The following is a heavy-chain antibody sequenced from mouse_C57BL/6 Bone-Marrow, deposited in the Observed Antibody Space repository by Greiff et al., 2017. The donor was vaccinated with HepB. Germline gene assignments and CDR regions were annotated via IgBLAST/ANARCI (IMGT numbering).Heavy chain of an antibody. CDR2: ISDGGSYT. J-gene: IGHJ2*01. Sequence: EVNLVESGGGLVKPGGSLKLSCAASGFTFSSYAMSWVRQTPEKRLEWVATISDGGSYTYYPDNVKGRFTISRDNAKNNLYLQMSHLKSEDTAMYYCARDRENSYDSYYFDYWGQGTTLTVSS. CDR1: GFTFSSYA. V-gene: IGHV5-4*01. CDR3: ARDRENSYDSYYFDY. D-gene: IGHD2-4*01.